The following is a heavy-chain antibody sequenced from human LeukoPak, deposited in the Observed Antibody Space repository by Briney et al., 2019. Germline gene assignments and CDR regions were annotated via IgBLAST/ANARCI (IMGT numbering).Heavy chain of an antibody. Sequence: ASVKVSCTASGYTFTDNWMHWVRQAPGQGLEWMGLINVKSGGTTYAQKFQGRVTMTRDTSISTAYMDLSGLRSDDAAVYYCARGQATSWYDYWGQGTLVIVSS. D-gene: IGHD6-13*01. J-gene: IGHJ4*02. CDR1: GYTFTDNW. CDR2: INVKSGGT. CDR3: ARGQATSWYDY. V-gene: IGHV1-2*02.